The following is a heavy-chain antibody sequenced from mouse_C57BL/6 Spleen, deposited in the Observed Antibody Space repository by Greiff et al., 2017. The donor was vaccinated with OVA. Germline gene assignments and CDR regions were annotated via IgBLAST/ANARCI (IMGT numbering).Heavy chain of an antibody. Sequence: VQLQQSGPELVKPGASVKISCKASGYAFSSSWMNWVKQRPGKGLEWIGRIYPGDGDTNYNGKFKGKATLTADKSSSTAYMQLSSLTSEDSAVYFCATYYGSSYFDYWGQGTTLTVSS. CDR1: GYAFSSSW. J-gene: IGHJ2*01. CDR3: ATYYGSSYFDY. D-gene: IGHD1-1*01. V-gene: IGHV1-82*01. CDR2: IYPGDGDT.